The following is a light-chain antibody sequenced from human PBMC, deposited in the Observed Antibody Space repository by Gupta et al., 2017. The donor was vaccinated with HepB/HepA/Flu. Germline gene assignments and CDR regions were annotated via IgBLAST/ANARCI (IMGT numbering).Light chain of an antibody. CDR2: GAS. V-gene: IGKV3-20*01. CDR1: QPVATSY. J-gene: IGKJ4*01. Sequence: EIVLTQSPGTLSLSPGERVTLSCRASQPVATSYLAWYQQRPGQAPRLLIYGASTRATGIPDRFSGSGSGTDFALTISRLEPEDVAVYYCQQQENTPFLTFGGGTKVEIK. CDR3: QQQENTPFLT.